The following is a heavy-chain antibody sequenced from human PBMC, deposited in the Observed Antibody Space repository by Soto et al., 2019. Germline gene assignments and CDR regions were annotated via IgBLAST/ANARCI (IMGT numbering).Heavy chain of an antibody. CDR2: VGGTSAST. CDR3: AKVPVWSGTFDY. Sequence: PGGSLRLSCAASGFTFSSNALSWVRQAPGKGLEWVSTVGGTSASTYYADSVKGRFTISRDNSKNTLYLQMNSLRADDTALYYCAKVPVWSGTFDYWGQGTLVTVYS. V-gene: IGHV3-23*01. D-gene: IGHD3-3*01. J-gene: IGHJ4*02. CDR1: GFTFSSNA.